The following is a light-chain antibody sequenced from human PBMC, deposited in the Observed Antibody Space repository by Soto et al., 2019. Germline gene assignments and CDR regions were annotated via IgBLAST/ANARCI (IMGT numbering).Light chain of an antibody. CDR3: QQYDEWPLT. CDR2: DAF. V-gene: IGKV3-15*01. J-gene: IGKJ4*01. Sequence: EKVMTQSPATLSVSPGERATLSCRASQNVKTRLAWYQQKPGQAPRLLIYDAFTRATGIHARFSGSASGTEFTLTISSLQSEDFAVYYCQQYDEWPLTFGGGTKVDIK. CDR1: QNVKTR.